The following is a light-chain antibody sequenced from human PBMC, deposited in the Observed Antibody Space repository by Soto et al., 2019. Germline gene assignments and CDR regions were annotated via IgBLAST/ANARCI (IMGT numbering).Light chain of an antibody. CDR2: AAS. Sequence: DIQMTQSPSSLSASVGDRVTITCRASQSISSYLNWYQQKPGKAPKLLIYAASSLQSGVPSRFSGSGSGTDSTLTISSLQPEDFATYCWQQSYSTPDTFGGGTKVEIK. J-gene: IGKJ4*01. CDR3: QQSYSTPDT. V-gene: IGKV1-39*01. CDR1: QSISSY.